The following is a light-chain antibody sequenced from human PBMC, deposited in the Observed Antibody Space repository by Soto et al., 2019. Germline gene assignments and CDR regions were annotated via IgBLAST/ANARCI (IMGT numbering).Light chain of an antibody. CDR2: GAS. CDR3: QQCNNWPPT. CDR1: QSVSSN. Sequence: EVVMTQSPATLSVSPGEGATLSCRASQSVSSNLAWYQHKPGQAPRLLISGASTRASGIPARFSGSGSGTEFTLTISSLQSEDFAVYYCQQCNNWPPTFGQGTKV. J-gene: IGKJ1*01. V-gene: IGKV3-15*01.